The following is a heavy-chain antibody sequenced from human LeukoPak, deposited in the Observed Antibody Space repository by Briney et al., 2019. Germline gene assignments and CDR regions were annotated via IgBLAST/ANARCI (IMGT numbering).Heavy chain of an antibody. J-gene: IGHJ4*02. CDR3: ARDLGVVVKTSYCFDY. V-gene: IGHV3-48*02. Sequence: GGSLRLSCAASGFTFSGYSMNWVRQAPGKGLEWVSYISPSGNYMFYADSVKGRFTISRDNAKNSLYLQMNSLRDEDTAVYYCARDLGVVVKTSYCFDYWGQGTLVTVSS. D-gene: IGHD3-22*01. CDR1: GFTFSGYS. CDR2: ISPSGNYM.